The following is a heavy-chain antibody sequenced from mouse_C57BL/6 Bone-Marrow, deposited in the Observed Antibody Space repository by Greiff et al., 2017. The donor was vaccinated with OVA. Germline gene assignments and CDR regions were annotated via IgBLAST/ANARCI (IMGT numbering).Heavy chain of an antibody. CDR1: GYAFSSSW. J-gene: IGHJ3*01. CDR3: ARETAQGFAY. D-gene: IGHD3-2*02. Sequence: VQLQQSGPELVKPGASVKISCKASGYAFSSSWMNWVKQRPGQGLEWIGRIYPGDGDTNYNEKFKGKATLTADKSSSTAYMQLSSLTSEDSAVYACARETAQGFAYWGQGTLVTVSA. CDR2: IYPGDGDT. V-gene: IGHV1-82*01.